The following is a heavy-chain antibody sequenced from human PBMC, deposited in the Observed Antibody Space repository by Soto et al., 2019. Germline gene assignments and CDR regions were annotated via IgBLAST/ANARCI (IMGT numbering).Heavy chain of an antibody. Sequence: GGSLRLSCAASGFTFSTYSMNWVRQAPGQGLEWIAYIDYSSDTIFYADSVKGRFTISRDNAQNSPYLQMDSLRDEDTAVYYCARLYYDYVWGQGTTVTVSS. J-gene: IGHJ6*02. D-gene: IGHD3-3*01. CDR3: ARLYYDYV. CDR2: IDYSSDTI. CDR1: GFTFSTYS. V-gene: IGHV3-48*02.